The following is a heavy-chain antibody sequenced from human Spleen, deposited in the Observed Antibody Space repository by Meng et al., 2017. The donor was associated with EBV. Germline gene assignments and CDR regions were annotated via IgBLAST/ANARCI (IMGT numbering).Heavy chain of an antibody. CDR3: ARGPYYE. D-gene: IGHD1-26*01. CDR2: INQSGSI. J-gene: IGHJ4*02. CDR1: GGSFSSYY. V-gene: IGHV4-34*01. Sequence: QVQQQQWGAGLLKPSETLSLTCAVSGGSFSSYYWSWIRQPPGKGLEWIGEINQSGSIYYNPSLMGRVTISGDTSRNQFSLKLISVTAADTAVYYCARGPYYEWGQGTLVTVSS.